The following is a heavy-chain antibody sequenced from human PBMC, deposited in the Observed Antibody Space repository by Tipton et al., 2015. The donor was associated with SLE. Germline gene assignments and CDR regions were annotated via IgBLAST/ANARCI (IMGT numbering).Heavy chain of an antibody. Sequence: SLRLSCTASRFTFGSYEMNWIRQAPGKGLEWVSYISSSGSTMFYADSVKGRFTISRDNTRNSLYLQMHSLRAEDTAIYYCASDFERQLGMNFWGQGTLVTVSS. CDR3: ASDFERQLGMNF. V-gene: IGHV3-48*03. J-gene: IGHJ4*02. CDR2: ISSSGSTM. D-gene: IGHD6-13*01. CDR1: RFTFGSYE.